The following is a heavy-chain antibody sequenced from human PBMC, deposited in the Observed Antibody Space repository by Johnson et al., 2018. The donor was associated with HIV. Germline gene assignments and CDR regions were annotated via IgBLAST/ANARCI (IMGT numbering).Heavy chain of an antibody. CDR3: AKNPVLAGGAFDI. Sequence: QVQLVESGGGVVQPGVSLRLSCAASGFTFSSYGMHWVRQAPGKGLEWVAVISYDGSNKYYADSVKGRFTISRDNAKNSLFLQMNSLRAEDTAVYYCAKNPVLAGGAFDIWGQGTMVTVPS. V-gene: IGHV3-30*19. CDR2: ISYDGSNK. J-gene: IGHJ3*02. D-gene: IGHD4/OR15-4a*01. CDR1: GFTFSSYG.